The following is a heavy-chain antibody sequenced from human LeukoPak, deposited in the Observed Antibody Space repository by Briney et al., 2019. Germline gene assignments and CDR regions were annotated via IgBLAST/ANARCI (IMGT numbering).Heavy chain of an antibody. Sequence: SVKVSCKASGGTFSGYAISWVRQAPGQGLEWMGRIIPILGIANYAQKFQGRVTITADKSTSTAYMELSSLRSEDTAVYYCARTAGGIAVAGPAENWFDPWGQGTLVTVSS. D-gene: IGHD6-19*01. CDR1: GGTFSGYA. CDR2: IIPILGIA. CDR3: ARTAGGIAVAGPAENWFDP. J-gene: IGHJ5*02. V-gene: IGHV1-69*04.